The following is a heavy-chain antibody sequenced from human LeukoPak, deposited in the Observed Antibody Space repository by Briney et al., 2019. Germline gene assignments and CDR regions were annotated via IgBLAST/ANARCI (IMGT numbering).Heavy chain of an antibody. D-gene: IGHD2-2*01. CDR3: ARSIVVVPAAMPQDYYYGMDV. J-gene: IGHJ6*02. CDR2: IIPILGIA. Sequence: ASVKVSCKASGYTFTSYGISWVRQAPGQGLEWMGRIIPILGIANYAQKFQGRVTITADKSTSTAYMELSSLRSEDTAVYYCARSIVVVPAAMPQDYYYGMDVWGQGTTVTVSS. CDR1: GYTFTSYG. V-gene: IGHV1-69*04.